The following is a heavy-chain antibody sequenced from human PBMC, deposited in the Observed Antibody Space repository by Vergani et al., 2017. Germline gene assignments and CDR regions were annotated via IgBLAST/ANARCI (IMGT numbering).Heavy chain of an antibody. Sequence: QVQLVQSGAEVKKPGASVKVSCKASGYTFLIYVISWVRQAPGQGLEWMGWISNHNGKTDYSQKFQWRVTMTTEISESTAYMELRSLRSDDTAMYYCARPNWGYGGMDVWGQGTTVTVSS. V-gene: IGHV1-18*01. CDR2: ISNHNGKT. CDR1: GYTFLIYV. D-gene: IGHD7-27*01. J-gene: IGHJ6*02. CDR3: ARPNWGYGGMDV.